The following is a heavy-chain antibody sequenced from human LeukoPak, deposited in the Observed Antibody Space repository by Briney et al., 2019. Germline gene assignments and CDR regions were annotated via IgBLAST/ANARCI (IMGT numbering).Heavy chain of an antibody. CDR2: TSSSDAGT. CDR3: AKAPATSCSGVYCYPFDH. D-gene: IGHD2-15*01. V-gene: IGHV3-23*01. CDR1: RFTLSSFA. Sequence: PSGSLSLSCAASRFTLSSFAMIWVRPAPGHGLKLVSATSSSDAGTYYAESVRGRFTISRDNSKNTLFLQMNSLRAEDAAVYYCAKAPATSCSGVYCYPFDHWGQGTLVTVSS. J-gene: IGHJ4*02.